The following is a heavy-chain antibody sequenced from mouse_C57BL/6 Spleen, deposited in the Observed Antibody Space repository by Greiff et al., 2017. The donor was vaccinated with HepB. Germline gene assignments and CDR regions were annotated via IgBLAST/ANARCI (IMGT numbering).Heavy chain of an antibody. CDR3: TPSPVYYSNFPWFAY. J-gene: IGHJ3*01. Sequence: EVQLQQSGAELVRPGASVKLSCTASGFNIKDDYMHWVKQRPEQGLEWIGWIDPENGDTEYASKFQGKATITADTSSNTAYLQLSSLTSEDTAVYYCTPSPVYYSNFPWFAYWGQGTLVTVSA. CDR1: GFNIKDDY. V-gene: IGHV14-4*01. D-gene: IGHD2-5*01. CDR2: IDPENGDT.